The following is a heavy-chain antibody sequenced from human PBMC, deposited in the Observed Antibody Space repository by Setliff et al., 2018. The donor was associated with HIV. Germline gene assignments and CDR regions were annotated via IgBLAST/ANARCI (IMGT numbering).Heavy chain of an antibody. J-gene: IGHJ4*02. Sequence: SETLSLTCAVYGGSFSGFYWSWIRQPPGKGLEWIGEINHSGSTNYNPSLKSRVTISVDTSKNQFSLRLSSVIAADTAVYYCARGPPGSSIGWYVGYWGQGTQVTVSS. CDR2: INHSGST. V-gene: IGHV4-34*01. CDR3: ARGPPGSSIGWYVGY. CDR1: GGSFSGFY. D-gene: IGHD6-19*01.